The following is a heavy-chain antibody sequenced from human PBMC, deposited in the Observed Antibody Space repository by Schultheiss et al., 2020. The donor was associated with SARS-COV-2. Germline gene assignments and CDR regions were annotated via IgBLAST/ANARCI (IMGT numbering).Heavy chain of an antibody. CDR3: ARVLGGRPRYYYYYMDV. V-gene: IGHV4-34*01. CDR1: GGSFSGYY. J-gene: IGHJ6*03. D-gene: IGHD1-26*01. CDR2: IYYSGST. Sequence: SETLSLTCAVYGGSFSGYYWSWIRQPPGKGLEWIGSIYYSGSTNYNPSLKSRVTISVDTSKNQFSLKLSSVTAADTAVYYCARVLGGRPRYYYYYMDVWGKGTTVTVSS.